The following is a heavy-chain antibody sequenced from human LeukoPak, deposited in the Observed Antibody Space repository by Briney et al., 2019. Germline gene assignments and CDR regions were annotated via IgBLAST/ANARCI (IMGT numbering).Heavy chain of an antibody. Sequence: ASVKGSCKASGGTFSSYAISWVRQAPGQGLERMGWISAYNGNTNYAQKLQGRVTMTTDTSTSTAYMELRSLRSDDTAVYYCARTRVKVQYSSSWYGYYWGQGTLVTVSS. V-gene: IGHV1-18*01. D-gene: IGHD6-13*01. CDR3: ARTRVKVQYSSSWYGYY. CDR2: ISAYNGNT. J-gene: IGHJ4*02. CDR1: GGTFSSYA.